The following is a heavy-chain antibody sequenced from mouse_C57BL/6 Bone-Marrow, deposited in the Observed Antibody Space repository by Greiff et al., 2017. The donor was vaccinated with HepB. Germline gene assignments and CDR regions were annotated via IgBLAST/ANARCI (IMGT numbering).Heavy chain of an antibody. Sequence: EVKLEESGGGLVQPGGSLSLSCAASGFTFTDYYMSWVRQPPGKALEWLGFIRNKANGYTTEYSASVKGRFTISRDNSQSILYLQMNALRAEDSATYYCARGRSNGVMDYWGQGTSVTVSS. CDR3: ARGRSNGVMDY. CDR2: IRNKANGYTT. CDR1: GFTFTDYY. J-gene: IGHJ4*01. V-gene: IGHV7-3*01.